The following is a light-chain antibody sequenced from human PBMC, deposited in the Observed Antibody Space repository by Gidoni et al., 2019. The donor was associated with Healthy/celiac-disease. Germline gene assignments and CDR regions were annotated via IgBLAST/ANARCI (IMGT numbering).Light chain of an antibody. CDR2: GAS. CDR1: QSVSSN. Sequence: EIVMTQSPATLSVSPGERATLSCRASQSVSSNLAWYQQKPGQAPTLLIYGASTRATGIPARFSGSGSGTEFTLTISSLQSEDFAVYDCQQYNNWPSFGGGTKVEIK. V-gene: IGKV3-15*01. J-gene: IGKJ4*01. CDR3: QQYNNWPS.